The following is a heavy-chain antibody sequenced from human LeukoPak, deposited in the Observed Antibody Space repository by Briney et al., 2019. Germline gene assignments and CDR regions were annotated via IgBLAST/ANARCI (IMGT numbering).Heavy chain of an antibody. CDR1: GGSFSGYY. Sequence: SETLSLTCAVYGGSFSGYYWSWIRQPPGKGLEWIGEINHSGSTNYNPSLKSRVTISVDTSKNQFSLKLSSVTAADTAVYYCARRPFMVRAVRAFDPWGQGTLVTVSS. CDR3: ARRPFMVRAVRAFDP. D-gene: IGHD3-10*01. V-gene: IGHV4-34*01. J-gene: IGHJ5*02. CDR2: INHSGST.